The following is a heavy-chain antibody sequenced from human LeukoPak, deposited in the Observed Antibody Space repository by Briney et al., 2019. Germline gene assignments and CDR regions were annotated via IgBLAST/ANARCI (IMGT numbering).Heavy chain of an antibody. Sequence: ASVKVSCKASGYTFTSYGISGVRQAPGQGLEWMGWITAYNGNTNHAQKLQGRGTMTTDTSTSTAYMELRSLRSDDTAVYYCARALPSYGSGSYYLDYWGQGTLVTVSS. CDR2: ITAYNGNT. J-gene: IGHJ4*02. CDR3: ARALPSYGSGSYYLDY. CDR1: GYTFTSYG. V-gene: IGHV1-18*01. D-gene: IGHD3-10*01.